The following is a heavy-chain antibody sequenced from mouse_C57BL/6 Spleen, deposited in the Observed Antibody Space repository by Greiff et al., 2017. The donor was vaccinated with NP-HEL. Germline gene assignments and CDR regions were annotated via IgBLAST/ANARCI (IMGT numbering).Heavy chain of an antibody. D-gene: IGHD1-1*01. V-gene: IGHV10-1*01. J-gene: IGHJ1*03. CDR1: GFSFNTYA. CDR3: VRQDYYGSSYQGYFDV. Sequence: EVQGVESGGGLVQPKGSLKLSCAASGFSFNTYAMNWVRQAPGKGLEWVARIRSKSNNYATYYADSVKDRFTISRDDSESMLYLQMNNLKTEDTAMYYCVRQDYYGSSYQGYFDVWGTGTTVTVSS. CDR2: IRSKSNNYAT.